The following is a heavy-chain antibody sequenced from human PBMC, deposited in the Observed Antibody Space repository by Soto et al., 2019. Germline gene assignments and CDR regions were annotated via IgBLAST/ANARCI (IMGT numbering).Heavy chain of an antibody. J-gene: IGHJ6*02. CDR2: IIPIFGTA. D-gene: IGHD3-10*01. Sequence: QVQLVQSGAEVKKPGSSVKVSCKASGGTFSSYAISWVRQAPGQGLEWMGGIIPIFGTADYAQKFQGRVTITAGESTRTAYMELSSLRSEDTAVYYCAVTRTNYYYSGMDVWGQGTTVTVSS. V-gene: IGHV1-69*12. CDR3: AVTRTNYYYSGMDV. CDR1: GGTFSSYA.